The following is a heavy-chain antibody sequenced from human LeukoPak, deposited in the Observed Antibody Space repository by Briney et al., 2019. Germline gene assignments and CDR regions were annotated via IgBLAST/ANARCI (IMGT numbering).Heavy chain of an antibody. Sequence: ASVKVSCKASGYIFTSYDINWVRQATGQGLEWMGWMNPNSGNTGYAQKFQGRVTITRNTSISTAYMEVSSLRSEDTAVYYCARDPMVRGVMWYWGQGTLVTVSS. D-gene: IGHD3-10*01. CDR3: ARDPMVRGVMWY. J-gene: IGHJ4*02. CDR1: GYIFTSYD. V-gene: IGHV1-8*03. CDR2: MNPNSGNT.